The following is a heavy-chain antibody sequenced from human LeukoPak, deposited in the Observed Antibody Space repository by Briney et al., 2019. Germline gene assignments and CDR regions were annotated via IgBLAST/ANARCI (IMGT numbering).Heavy chain of an antibody. CDR3: ARDFRIQLWYD. J-gene: IGHJ4*02. CDR1: GFTFSSYS. V-gene: IGHV3-7*01. Sequence: GGSLRLSCAASGFTFSSYSMNWVRQAPGKGLEWVANIKQDGSEKYYVDSVKGRFTISRDNAKNSLYLQMNSLRAEDTAVYYCARDFRIQLWYDWGQGTLVTVSS. D-gene: IGHD5-18*01. CDR2: IKQDGSEK.